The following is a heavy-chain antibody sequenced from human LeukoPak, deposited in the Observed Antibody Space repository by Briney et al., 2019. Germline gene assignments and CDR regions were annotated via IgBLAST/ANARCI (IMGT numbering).Heavy chain of an antibody. Sequence: PETLSLTCTVSGGSISSYYWSWIRQPPGKGLEWIGYIYYSGSTNYNPSLKSRVTISVDTSKNQFSLKLSSVTAADTAVYYCARERAYYYGSGSYYNAPYYFDYWGQGTLVTVSS. D-gene: IGHD3-10*01. V-gene: IGHV4-59*01. CDR1: GGSISSYY. J-gene: IGHJ4*02. CDR2: IYYSGST. CDR3: ARERAYYYGSGSYYNAPYYFDY.